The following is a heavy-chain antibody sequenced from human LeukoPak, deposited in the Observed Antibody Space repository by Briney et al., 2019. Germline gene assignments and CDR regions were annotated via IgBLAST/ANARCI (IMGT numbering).Heavy chain of an antibody. CDR3: ASVTTHGVSHYEYKY. Sequence: GGSLRLSCAASGFTFSSYVMHWVRQAPGKGLEDVSGISGNGGSTYYANSVKGRFTISRDNSKNTMYLQMGSLRAEDMAVYYCASVTTHGVSHYEYKYWGQGTLVTVSS. J-gene: IGHJ4*02. V-gene: IGHV3-64*01. D-gene: IGHD4-11*01. CDR1: GFTFSSYV. CDR2: ISGNGGST.